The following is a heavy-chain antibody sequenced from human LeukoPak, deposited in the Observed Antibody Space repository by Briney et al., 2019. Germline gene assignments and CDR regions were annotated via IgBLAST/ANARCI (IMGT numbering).Heavy chain of an antibody. CDR2: IKQDGSEK. CDR1: GFTFSSYW. V-gene: IGHV3-7*01. J-gene: IGHJ6*03. CDR3: ARASYYYYMDV. Sequence: SGGSLRLSCAASGFTFSSYWMSWVRQAPGKGLEWVANIKQDGSEKYHVDSVKGRFTISRDNAKNSLYLQMNSLRAEDTAVYYCARASYYYYMDVWGKGTTVTVSS.